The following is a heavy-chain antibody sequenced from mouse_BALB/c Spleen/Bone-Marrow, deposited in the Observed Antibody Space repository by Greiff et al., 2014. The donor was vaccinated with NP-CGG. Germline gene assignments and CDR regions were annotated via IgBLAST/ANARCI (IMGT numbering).Heavy chain of an antibody. J-gene: IGHJ4*01. CDR1: GYTFTSYY. CDR3: ARAAYDPYAMDY. CDR2: INPNNDGT. D-gene: IGHD2-3*01. Sequence: VKLVESGAELVKPGASVKLSCKASGYTFTSYYMYWVKQRPGQGLEWIGEINPNNDGTNFNEKFKSKATLTVDKSSSTAYMQLSRLTSEDSAVYYCARAAYDPYAMDYWGQGTSVTVSS. V-gene: IGHV1S81*02.